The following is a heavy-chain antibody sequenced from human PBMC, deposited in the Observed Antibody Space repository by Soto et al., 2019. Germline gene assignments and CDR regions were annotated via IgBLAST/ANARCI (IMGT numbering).Heavy chain of an antibody. CDR3: ARVLYYGSESLYRGRYGMDV. CDR2: IWYDGSNK. CDR1: GFTFSSYG. J-gene: IGHJ6*02. D-gene: IGHD3-10*01. V-gene: IGHV3-33*01. Sequence: PGGSLRLSCAASGFTFSSYGMHWVRQAPGKGLEWVAVIWYDGSNKYYADSVKGRFTISRDNSKNTLYLQTNSLRAEDTAVYYCARVLYYGSESLYRGRYGMDVWGQGPTVTVSS.